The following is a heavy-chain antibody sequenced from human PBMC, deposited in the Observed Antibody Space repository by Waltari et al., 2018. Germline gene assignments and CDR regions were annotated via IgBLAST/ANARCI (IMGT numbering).Heavy chain of an antibody. Sequence: QVQLVQSGAEVKKPGASVKVSCKASGYSFTRFYIHWVRQAPGQGLEWIGVIDPGGGGTTYAGRFQGRVAMTRDTSTSTVHMDLISLTSEDAAVYYCATYGSGRYAHFDHWGQGTLVTVSS. J-gene: IGHJ4*02. CDR2: IDPGGGGT. V-gene: IGHV1-46*01. CDR3: ATYGSGRYAHFDH. D-gene: IGHD3-10*01. CDR1: GYSFTRFY.